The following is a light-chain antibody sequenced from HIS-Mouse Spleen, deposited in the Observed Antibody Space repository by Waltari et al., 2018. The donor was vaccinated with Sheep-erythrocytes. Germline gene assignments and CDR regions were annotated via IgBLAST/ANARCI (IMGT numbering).Light chain of an antibody. J-gene: IGLJ7*02. CDR1: KLGDKY. V-gene: IGLV3-1*01. CDR2: QDS. Sequence: SYELTQPPSVSVSPGQTASITCSGDKLGDKYACWYQQKPGQSPVLVIYQDSKRPSGGPDRVSGSKSGTSASLAISGLRSEDETDYYCAAWDDSLSGPVFGGGTQLTAL. CDR3: AAWDDSLSGPV.